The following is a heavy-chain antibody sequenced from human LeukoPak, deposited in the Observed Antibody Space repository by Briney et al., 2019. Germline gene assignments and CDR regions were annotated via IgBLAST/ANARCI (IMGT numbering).Heavy chain of an antibody. CDR2: IYYSGST. J-gene: IGHJ6*02. V-gene: IGHV4-39*01. CDR3: ARPGIAAAGPIDYYGMDV. Sequence: SETLSPTCTVSGGSISSSSYYWGWIRQPPGKGLEWIGRIYYSGSTYYNPSLKSRVTISVDTSKNQFSLKLSSVTAADTAVYYCARPGIAAAGPIDYYGMDVWGQGTTVTVSS. CDR1: GGSISSSSYY. D-gene: IGHD6-13*01.